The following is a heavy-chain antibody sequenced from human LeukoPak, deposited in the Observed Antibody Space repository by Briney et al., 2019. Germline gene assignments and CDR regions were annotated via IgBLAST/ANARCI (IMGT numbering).Heavy chain of an antibody. CDR2: INHSGST. V-gene: IGHV4-4*02. CDR3: AREDGYNAPDY. D-gene: IGHD5-24*01. CDR1: GGSISSSNW. J-gene: IGHJ4*02. Sequence: SGTLSLTCAVSGGSISSSNWWSWIRQPPGKGLEWIGGINHSGSTNYNPSLKSRVTISVDTSKNQFSLKLSSVTAADTAVYYCAREDGYNAPDYWGQGTLVTVSS.